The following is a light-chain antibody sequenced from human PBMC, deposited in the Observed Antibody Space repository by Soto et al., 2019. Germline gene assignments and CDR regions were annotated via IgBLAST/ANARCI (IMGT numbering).Light chain of an antibody. V-gene: IGKV1-27*01. CDR1: QDINNY. CDR2: DAS. J-gene: IGKJ4*01. CDR3: QKYNSVPLT. Sequence: DIPMTQSPSSLSASVGDRVTITCRASQDINNYLAWYQQKPGKVPKLLIYDASTLQSGVPSRFSGSGSGTDFTLTISSLQPEDVASYYCQKYNSVPLTFGGGTKVEIQ.